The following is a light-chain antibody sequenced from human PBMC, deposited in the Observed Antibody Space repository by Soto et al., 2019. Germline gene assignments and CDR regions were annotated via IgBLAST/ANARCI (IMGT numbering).Light chain of an antibody. CDR1: QSVSSY. V-gene: IGKV3-20*01. CDR2: DAS. J-gene: IGKJ5*01. Sequence: EIVLTHSPATLSLSPGERATLSCRASQSVSSYLAWYQQKPGQAPRLLIYDASNRATGIPDRFSGSGSGTDFTLTISRLEPEDFAVYYCQQYGSSPPITFGQGTRLEIK. CDR3: QQYGSSPPIT.